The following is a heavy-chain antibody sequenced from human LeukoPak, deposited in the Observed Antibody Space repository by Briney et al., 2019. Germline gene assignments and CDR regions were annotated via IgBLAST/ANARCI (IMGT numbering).Heavy chain of an antibody. CDR2: ISEDGTKK. CDR3: AKDRETTASGTFDN. V-gene: IGHV3-30*18. J-gene: IGHJ4*02. Sequence: GGSLRLSCAASGFTFSSYSMNWVRQAPGKGLEWVAVISEDGTKKNYAESVKGRFTISRDNSNNTLYLQMNSLRAEDTAVYYCAKDRETTASGTFDNWGQGTLVTVSS. D-gene: IGHD6-13*01. CDR1: GFTFSSYS.